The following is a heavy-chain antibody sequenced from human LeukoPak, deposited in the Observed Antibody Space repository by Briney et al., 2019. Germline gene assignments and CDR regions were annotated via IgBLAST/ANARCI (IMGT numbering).Heavy chain of an antibody. CDR2: IYPDDSNP. Sequence: GESLKIPCKGSGYSFTNYWIGWVRQIPGKGLEWLGIIYPDDSNPRYSPSFQGQVTISVDKSISTASLQWSSLKASDTAMYYCARQTPNQYGMDVWGQGTTVTVSS. V-gene: IGHV5-51*01. CDR1: GYSFTNYW. J-gene: IGHJ6*02. CDR3: ARQTPNQYGMDV.